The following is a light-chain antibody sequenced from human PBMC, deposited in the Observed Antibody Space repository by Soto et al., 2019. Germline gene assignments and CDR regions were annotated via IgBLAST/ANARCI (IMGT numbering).Light chain of an antibody. CDR3: QQYDNLP. V-gene: IGKV1-33*01. J-gene: IGKJ3*01. CDR2: DAS. Sequence: DIQMTQSPSSLSASVGDRVTITCQASQDISNYFNWYQHKPGKAPKLLIYDASNLETGVPSRFSGSGSGTDFTFTISSLQPEDIATYYCQQYDNLPLGPGTKVDIK. CDR1: QDISNY.